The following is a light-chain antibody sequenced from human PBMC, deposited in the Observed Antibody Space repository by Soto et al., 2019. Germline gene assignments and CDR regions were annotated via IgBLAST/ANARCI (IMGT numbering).Light chain of an antibody. J-gene: IGKJ2*01. Sequence: DIQMTQSPSTLSASVGDRVTITCRASQSISSWLAWYQQKPGKAPKLLIYDASSLESGVPSRFSGSGSGTEFTLTISSLQPDEFATYYCQQYTSYYTFGQGTKLEIK. CDR3: QQYTSYYT. CDR2: DAS. CDR1: QSISSW. V-gene: IGKV1-5*01.